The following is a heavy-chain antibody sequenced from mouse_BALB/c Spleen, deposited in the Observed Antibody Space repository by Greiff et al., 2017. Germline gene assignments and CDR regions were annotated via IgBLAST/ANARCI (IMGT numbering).Heavy chain of an antibody. CDR3: ARADYYYGSSYDYAMDY. Sequence: QVQLQQSGAELVRPGTSVKVSCKASGYAFTNYLIEWVKQRPGQGLEWIGVINPGSGGTNYNEKFKGKATLTADKSSSTAYMQLSSLTSDDSAVYVCARADYYYGSSYDYAMDYWGQGTSVTVSS. D-gene: IGHD1-1*01. CDR2: INPGSGGT. CDR1: GYAFTNYL. J-gene: IGHJ4*01. V-gene: IGHV1-54*01.